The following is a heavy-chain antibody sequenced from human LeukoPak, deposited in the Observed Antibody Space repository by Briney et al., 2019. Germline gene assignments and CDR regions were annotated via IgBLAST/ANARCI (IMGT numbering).Heavy chain of an antibody. V-gene: IGHV4-34*01. J-gene: IGHJ4*02. CDR1: GGSFSGYY. CDR2: FYYSGST. Sequence: SETLSLTCAVYGGSFSGYYWSWIRQPPGKGLEWIGSFYYSGSTYYNPSLKSRVTISVDTSKNQFSLKLTSVTAADTAVYFCARLSQWLVPYDYWGQGTLVTVSS. CDR3: ARLSQWLVPYDY. D-gene: IGHD6-19*01.